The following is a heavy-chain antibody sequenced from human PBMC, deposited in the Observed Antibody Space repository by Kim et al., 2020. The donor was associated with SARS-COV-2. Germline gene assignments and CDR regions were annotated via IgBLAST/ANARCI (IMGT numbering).Heavy chain of an antibody. CDR1: GFTFSSYS. Sequence: GGSLRLSCAASGFTFSSYSMNWVRQAPGKGLEWVSYISSSSSTIYYADSVKGRFTISRDNAKNSLYLQMNSLRDEDTAVYYCARDRGTNYYDSSGYYLVHGSYFDYWGQGTLVTVSS. V-gene: IGHV3-48*02. D-gene: IGHD3-22*01. CDR3: ARDRGTNYYDSSGYYLVHGSYFDY. J-gene: IGHJ4*02. CDR2: ISSSSSTI.